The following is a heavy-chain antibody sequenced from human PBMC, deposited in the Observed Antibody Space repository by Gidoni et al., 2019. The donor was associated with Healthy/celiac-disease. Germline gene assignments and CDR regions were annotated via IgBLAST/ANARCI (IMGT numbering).Heavy chain of an antibody. D-gene: IGHD2-15*01. CDR2: IGTAGDT. CDR1: GFHFSSYD. CDR3: VRGAVVAATRHSWFDP. J-gene: IGHJ5*02. Sequence: EVQLVESGGGLVQPGGSLRLSCAASGFHFSSYDMHWVRQATGQGREWVSAIGTAGDTYYPGSVKGRFTISSENAKNSLYLQMNSLRAGDTAVYYCVRGAVVAATRHSWFDPWGQGTLVTVSS. V-gene: IGHV3-13*01.